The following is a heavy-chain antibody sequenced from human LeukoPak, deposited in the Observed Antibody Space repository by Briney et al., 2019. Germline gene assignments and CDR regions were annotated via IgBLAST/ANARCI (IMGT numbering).Heavy chain of an antibody. D-gene: IGHD5-12*01. V-gene: IGHV3-23*01. CDR2: SSNSGSST. Sequence: PGGSLRLSCAASGFTFSSYAMSWVRQAPGKGLEWVSISSNSGSSTHYAGSVKGRFTISRDNSKDTLYLQMSSLRVEDTAVYYCSTDPRLLTYWGQGALVTVSS. J-gene: IGHJ4*02. CDR1: GFTFSSYA. CDR3: STDPRLLTY.